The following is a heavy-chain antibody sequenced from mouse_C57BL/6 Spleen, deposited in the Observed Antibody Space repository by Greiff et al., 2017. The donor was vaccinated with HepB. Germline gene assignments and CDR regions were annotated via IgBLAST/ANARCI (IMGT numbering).Heavy chain of an antibody. J-gene: IGHJ2*01. D-gene: IGHD1-1*01. V-gene: IGHV1-69*01. Sequence: QVHVKQPGAELVMPGASVKLSCKASGYTFTSYWMHWVKQRPGQGLEWIGEIDPSDSYTNYNQKFKGKSTLTVDKSSSTAYMQLSSLTSEDSAVYYCARGAHYGSSYFDYWGQGTTLTVSS. CDR1: GYTFTSYW. CDR3: ARGAHYGSSYFDY. CDR2: IDPSDSYT.